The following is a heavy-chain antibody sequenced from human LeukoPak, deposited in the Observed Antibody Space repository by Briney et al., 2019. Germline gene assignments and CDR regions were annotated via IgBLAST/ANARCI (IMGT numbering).Heavy chain of an antibody. CDR1: GLNFSVYY. D-gene: IGHD3-3*01. CDR3: VAGVALDY. V-gene: IGHV3-11*01. CDR2: ISKTGTSV. Sequence: GGSLRLSCITSGLNFSVYYMTWIRQAPGNGLGAPGNGLEWLSHISKTGTSVYYADSVRGRFTISRDNAKNSLYLHMNNLRAEDTAVYYCVAGVALDYRGQGALVTVSS. J-gene: IGHJ4*02.